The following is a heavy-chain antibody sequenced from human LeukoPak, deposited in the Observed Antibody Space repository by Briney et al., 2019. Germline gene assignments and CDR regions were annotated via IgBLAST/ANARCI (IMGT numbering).Heavy chain of an antibody. V-gene: IGHV1-2*02. CDR3: ARDPSNRYYTDV. CDR2: INPKNGGT. J-gene: IGHJ6*03. Sequence: ASVKVSCKPSGYTFTTYYLHWVRQAPGQGLEWMGWINPKNGGTNCAQKFRGRFTMTRDTSINTAYMELSGLTSDDTAVYYCARDPSNRYYTDVWGIGTTVTVSS. D-gene: IGHD1-14*01. CDR1: GYTFTTYY.